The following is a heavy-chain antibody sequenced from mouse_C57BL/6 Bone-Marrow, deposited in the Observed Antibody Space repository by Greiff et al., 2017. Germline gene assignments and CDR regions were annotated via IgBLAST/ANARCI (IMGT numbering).Heavy chain of an antibody. D-gene: IGHD2-4*01. CDR1: GFNIKDDY. J-gene: IGHJ2*01. V-gene: IGHV14-4*01. Sequence: EVQLVESGAELVRPGASVKLSCTASGFNIKDDYMHWVKQRPEQGLEWIGWIDPENGDTEYASKFQGKATITADTSSNTAYLQLSSLTSEDTAVYYCTTAYDYDEDYWGQGTTLTVSS. CDR2: IDPENGDT. CDR3: TTAYDYDEDY.